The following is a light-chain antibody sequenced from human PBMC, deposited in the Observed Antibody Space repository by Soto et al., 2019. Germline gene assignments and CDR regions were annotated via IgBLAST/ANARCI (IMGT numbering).Light chain of an antibody. V-gene: IGKV1D-12*01. CDR3: QQANSFPLT. CDR2: AAS. Sequence: DFQMTQSPPSVSESVGARVTITCRASQGISSWLAWYQQKPGKAPKLLIYAASSLQGGVPSRFSGSGSGPDFTLLSSSLQPEDFATYYCQQANSFPLTFGPGTKGDIK. J-gene: IGKJ3*01. CDR1: QGISSW.